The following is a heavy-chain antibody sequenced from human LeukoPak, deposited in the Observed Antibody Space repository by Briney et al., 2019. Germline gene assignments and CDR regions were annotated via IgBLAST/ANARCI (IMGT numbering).Heavy chain of an antibody. V-gene: IGHV4-34*01. J-gene: IGHJ4*02. CDR3: ARELLGSGWLLQDY. D-gene: IGHD3-9*01. Sequence: PSETLSLTCVLYGGSSANYFWSWIRQPPGKGLEWIGEINRSASTNYNPSLKSRVTISVDTSKNQFSLKLSSVTAADTAVYYCARELLGSGWLLQDYWGQGTLVTVSS. CDR2: INRSAST. CDR1: GGSSANYF.